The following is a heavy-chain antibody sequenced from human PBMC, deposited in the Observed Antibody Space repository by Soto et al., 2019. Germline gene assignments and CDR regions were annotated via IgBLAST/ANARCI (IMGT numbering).Heavy chain of an antibody. CDR2: ISAYNGNT. V-gene: IGHV1-18*01. CDR1: GYTFTSYG. J-gene: IGHJ6*02. CDR3: AAKNSSGSGSYQVGYYYGMDV. D-gene: IGHD6-19*01. Sequence: ASVKVSCKASGYTFTSYGISWVRQAPGQGLEWMGWISAYNGNTNYAQKLQGRVTMTTDTSTSTAYMELRSLRSDDTAVYYCAAKNSSGSGSYQVGYYYGMDVWGQGTMVTVSS.